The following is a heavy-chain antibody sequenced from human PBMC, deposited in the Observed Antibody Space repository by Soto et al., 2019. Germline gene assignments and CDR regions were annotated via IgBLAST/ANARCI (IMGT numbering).Heavy chain of an antibody. CDR2: INPNSGGT. Sequence: QVQLVQSGAEVKKPGASVKVSCKASGYTFTGYYMHWVRQAPGQGLEWMGWINPNSGGTNYAQNFQGRVTMTRDTSITTAYMEVSRLESDDTAVYYCARGSNWKYINYWGQGTLVTVSS. D-gene: IGHD1-7*01. CDR1: GYTFTGYY. J-gene: IGHJ4*02. V-gene: IGHV1-2*02. CDR3: ARGSNWKYINY.